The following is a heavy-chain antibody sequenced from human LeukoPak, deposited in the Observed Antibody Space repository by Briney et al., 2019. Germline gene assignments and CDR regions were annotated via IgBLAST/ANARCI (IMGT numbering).Heavy chain of an antibody. CDR3: ARGGGATTSFDY. D-gene: IGHD1-26*01. CDR1: GGSISSYY. Sequence: SETLSLTCTVSGGSISSYYWRWIRQPPGKGLEWIGYIYYSGSTNYNPSLKSRVTISVDTSKNQFSLKLSSVTAADTAVYYCARGGGATTSFDYWAREPWSPSPQ. V-gene: IGHV4-59*01. CDR2: IYYSGST. J-gene: IGHJ4*02.